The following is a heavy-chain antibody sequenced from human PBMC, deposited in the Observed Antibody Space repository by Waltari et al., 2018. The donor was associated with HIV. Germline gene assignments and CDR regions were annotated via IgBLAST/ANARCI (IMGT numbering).Heavy chain of an antibody. V-gene: IGHV4-59*01. CDR2: IYYSGRT. J-gene: IGHJ5*02. D-gene: IGHD2-15*01. Sequence: QVELQESGPGLVKPSETLSLTCTVSGGSITSYYWRWIRQSPGLGLEWIGHIYYSGRTTYTPYLKGRVIMSLYPSKNHISLNLRSLSAADTAVYYCARDLVVAAAEGFDPWGQGILVTVSS. CDR1: GGSITSYY. CDR3: ARDLVVAAAEGFDP.